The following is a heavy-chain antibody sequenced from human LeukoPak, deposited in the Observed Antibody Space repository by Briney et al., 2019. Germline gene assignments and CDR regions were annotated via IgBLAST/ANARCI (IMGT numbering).Heavy chain of an antibody. Sequence: ASVKVSCKASGYTFTSYYMHWVRQAPGQGLEWMGIINPSGGSTSYAQKFQGRVTMTRDTSTSTVYMELSSLRSEDTAVYYCATLLGYCSGGSCSYYFDYWGQGTLVTVSS. V-gene: IGHV1-46*01. CDR2: INPSGGST. CDR3: ATLLGYCSGGSCSYYFDY. CDR1: GYTFTSYY. J-gene: IGHJ4*02. D-gene: IGHD2-15*01.